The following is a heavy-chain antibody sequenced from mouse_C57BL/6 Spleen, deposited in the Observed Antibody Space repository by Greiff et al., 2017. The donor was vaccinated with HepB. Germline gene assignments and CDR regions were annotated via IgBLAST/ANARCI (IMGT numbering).Heavy chain of an antibody. J-gene: IGHJ4*01. V-gene: IGHV2-5*01. CDR3: AKKNGNYDAMDY. Sequence: VKLMESGPGLVQPSQSLSITCTVSGFSLTSYGVHWVRQSPGKGLEWLGVIWRGGSTDYNAAFMSRLSITKDNSKSQVFFKMNSLQADDTAIYYCAKKNGNYDAMDYWGQGTSVTVSS. D-gene: IGHD2-1*01. CDR1: GFSLTSYG. CDR2: IWRGGST.